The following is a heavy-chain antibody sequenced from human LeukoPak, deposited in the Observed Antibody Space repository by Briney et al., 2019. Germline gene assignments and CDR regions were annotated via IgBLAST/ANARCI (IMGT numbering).Heavy chain of an antibody. CDR3: ARETLQWYYGSGSYYDY. V-gene: IGHV4-38-2*02. J-gene: IGHJ4*02. D-gene: IGHD3-10*01. CDR1: GYSISSGYY. CDR2: IYHSGST. Sequence: SEALSLTCIVSGYSISSGYYWGWIRQPPGKGLEWIGSIYHSGSTYYNPSLKSRVTISVDTSKNQFSLKLSSVTTADTAVYYCARETLQWYYGSGSYYDYWGQGTLVTVSS.